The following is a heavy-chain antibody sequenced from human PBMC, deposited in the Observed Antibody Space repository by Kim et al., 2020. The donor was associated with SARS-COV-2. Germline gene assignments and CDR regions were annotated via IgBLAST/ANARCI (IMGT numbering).Heavy chain of an antibody. CDR1: GGSISSGGYS. CDR2: IYHSGST. CDR3: ARGDAFDI. Sequence: SETLSLTCAVSGGSISSGGYSWSWIRQPPGKGLEWIGYIYHSGSTYYNPSLKSRVTISVDRSKNQFSLKLSSVTAADTAVYYCARGDAFDIWGQGTMVTVSS. V-gene: IGHV4-30-2*01. J-gene: IGHJ3*02.